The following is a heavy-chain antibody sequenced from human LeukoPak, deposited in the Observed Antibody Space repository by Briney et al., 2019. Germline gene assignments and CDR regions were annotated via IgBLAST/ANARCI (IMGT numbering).Heavy chain of an antibody. Sequence: PSETLSLTCTVSGGSISSYYWSWIRQPAGKGLEWIGRIYNSGSTTYNPSLKSRVTMSVDTSKNQFSLKLSSVTAADTAVYYCARDFRLRSTSWDVWGKGTTVTISS. CDR3: ARDFRLRSTSWDV. V-gene: IGHV4-4*07. CDR2: IYNSGST. CDR1: GGSISSYY. D-gene: IGHD2-2*01. J-gene: IGHJ6*04.